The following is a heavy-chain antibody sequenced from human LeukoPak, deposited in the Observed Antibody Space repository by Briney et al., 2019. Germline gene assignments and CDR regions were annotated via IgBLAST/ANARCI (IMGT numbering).Heavy chain of an antibody. CDR2: IWYDGSTK. J-gene: IGHJ4*02. V-gene: IGHV3-33*06. Sequence: GGSLRLSCAASGFTFSSFGMHWVRQSPGKGLEWVAVIWYDGSTKVYADSVKGRFTISRDNSRNTLYLQVNSLRAEDTAVYYCAKDLLLRDGYNSAGFDYWGQGTLVTVSS. CDR1: GFTFSSFG. D-gene: IGHD5-24*01. CDR3: AKDLLLRDGYNSAGFDY.